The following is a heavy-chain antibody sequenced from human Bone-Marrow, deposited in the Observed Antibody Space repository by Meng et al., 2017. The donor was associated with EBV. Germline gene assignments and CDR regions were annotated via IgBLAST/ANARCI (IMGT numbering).Heavy chain of an antibody. CDR3: ARDGPGYGYFDF. CDR1: HYTFTDYH. D-gene: IGHD1-1*01. Sequence: QVQLVQAGGEVKKPGASVKVSFKAAHYTFTDYHINWVRQAPGQGLEWVGWISTFNGGTNYAQNLQGRVTMTTDTSTTTAYMELRSLRSDDTAVYYCARDGPGYGYFDFRGQGSLVTVSS. CDR2: ISTFNGGT. J-gene: IGHJ4*02. V-gene: IGHV1-18*01.